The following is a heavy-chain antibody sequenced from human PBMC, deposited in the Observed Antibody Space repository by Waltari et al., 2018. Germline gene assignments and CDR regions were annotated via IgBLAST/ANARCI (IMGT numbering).Heavy chain of an antibody. CDR3: ARGGSGSYPPGDY. Sequence: QVQLQESGPGLVKPSETLSLTCTVSGGSISSYYWSWIRQPPGKGLEWIGYIYYSGSTNYNPSLKSRVTISVDTSKNQFSLKLSSVTAADTAVYYCARGGSGSYPPGDYWGQGTLVTVSS. V-gene: IGHV4-59*01. CDR2: IYYSGST. D-gene: IGHD1-26*01. CDR1: GGSISSYY. J-gene: IGHJ4*02.